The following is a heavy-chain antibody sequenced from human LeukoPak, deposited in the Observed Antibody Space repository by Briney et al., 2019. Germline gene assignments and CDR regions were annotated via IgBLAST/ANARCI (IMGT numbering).Heavy chain of an antibody. J-gene: IGHJ4*02. CDR3: ARLRFLEWSPIDY. V-gene: IGHV4-4*07. CDR2: IYPGEGIYATATT. Sequence: PSETLSLTCSVSGVSISAYYWSWIRQSAGNRLEWIGRIYPGEGIYATATTSYNPSFKSRVTMSGDTSKNQLSLKLSSVTAADTAVYYCARLRFLEWSPIDYWGQGTLVTVSS. CDR1: GVSISAYY. D-gene: IGHD3-3*01.